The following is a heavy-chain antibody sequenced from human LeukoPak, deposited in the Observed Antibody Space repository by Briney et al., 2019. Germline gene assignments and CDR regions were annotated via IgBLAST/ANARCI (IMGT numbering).Heavy chain of an antibody. CDR2: ISGSGGST. D-gene: IGHD3-22*01. Sequence: GGSLRLSCVASGFTFSNYAMSWVRQAPGKGLEWVSAISGSGGSTYYADSVKGRFTISRDNSKNTLYLQMNSLRAEDTAVYYCAKGQYYDSSGYYWAPFDYWGQGTLVTVSS. CDR1: GFTFSNYA. J-gene: IGHJ4*02. CDR3: AKGQYYDSSGYYWAPFDY. V-gene: IGHV3-23*01.